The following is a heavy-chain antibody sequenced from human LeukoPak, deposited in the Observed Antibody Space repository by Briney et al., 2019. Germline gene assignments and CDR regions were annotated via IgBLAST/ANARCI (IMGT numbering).Heavy chain of an antibody. Sequence: PGMSLRLSCAASGFTSSNYGMHWARQAPGKGLEWVAVISYDGSSKYYADSVKGRFTISRDNSKNTLYLQMNSLRAEDTAVYYCARVHEGLHSGIISSWYNWGQGTLVTVSS. J-gene: IGHJ4*02. CDR1: GFTSSNYG. CDR3: ARVHEGLHSGIISSWYN. CDR2: ISYDGSSK. D-gene: IGHD6-13*01. V-gene: IGHV3-30*19.